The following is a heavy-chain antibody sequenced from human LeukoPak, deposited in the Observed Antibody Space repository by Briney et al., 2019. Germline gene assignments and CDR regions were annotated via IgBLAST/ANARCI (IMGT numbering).Heavy chain of an antibody. CDR1: GGSLRGYH. D-gene: IGHD1-26*01. CDR2: ISYSWST. CDR3: ARHSHQGDRRIDY. J-gene: IGHJ4*01. Sequence: SETLSLPCTVSGGSLRGYHWSWIRQPPGKGLEWIGYISYSWSTIHNPSLRSRVTISVDTSKNQFSLKLSSVTAADTAVYYCARHSHQGDRRIDYWGHGTLVTVSS. V-gene: IGHV4-59*08.